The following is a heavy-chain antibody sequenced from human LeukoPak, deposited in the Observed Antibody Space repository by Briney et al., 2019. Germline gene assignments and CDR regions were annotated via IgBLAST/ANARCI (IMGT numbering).Heavy chain of an antibody. CDR1: GGSISSGGYY. D-gene: IGHD3-22*01. V-gene: IGHV4-31*03. CDR2: IYYSGST. CDR3: ARSTPGLYYYDSSGPFDY. J-gene: IGHJ4*02. Sequence: PSETLSLTCTVSGGSISSGGYYWSWIRQHPGKGLEWIGYIYYSGSTYYNPSLKSRVTISVDTSKNQFSLKLSSVTAAGTAVYYCARSTPGLYYYDSSGPFDYWGQGTLVTVSS.